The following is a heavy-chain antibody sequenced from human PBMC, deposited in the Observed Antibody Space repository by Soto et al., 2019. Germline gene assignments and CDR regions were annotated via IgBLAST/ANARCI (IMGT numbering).Heavy chain of an antibody. CDR2: ISDVGGAT. J-gene: IGHJ4*02. CDR1: GFIFRTYA. CDR3: ARLSNSWTDF. D-gene: IGHD6-13*01. V-gene: IGHV3-23*01. Sequence: GGSLRLSCAASGFIFRTYAMTWVRQSPGKGLEWVSSISDVGGATFYSDSVRGRFTVSRDNSKNTLFLQMNSLRAEDTAVYYCARLSNSWTDFWGQGTLVTVSS.